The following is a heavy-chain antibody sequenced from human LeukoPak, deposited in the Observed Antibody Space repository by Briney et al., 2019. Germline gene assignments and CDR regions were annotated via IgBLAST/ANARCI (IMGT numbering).Heavy chain of an antibody. V-gene: IGHV1-18*04. CDR1: GYTFTGYY. D-gene: IGHD2-15*01. CDR3: ASSVAAAREKDY. CDR2: ISAYNGNT. J-gene: IGHJ4*02. Sequence: GASVKVSCKASGYTFTGYYMHWVRQAPGQGLEWMGWISAYNGNTNYAQKLQGRVTMTTDTSTSTAYMELRSLRSDDTAVYYCASSVAAAREKDYWGQGTLVTVSS.